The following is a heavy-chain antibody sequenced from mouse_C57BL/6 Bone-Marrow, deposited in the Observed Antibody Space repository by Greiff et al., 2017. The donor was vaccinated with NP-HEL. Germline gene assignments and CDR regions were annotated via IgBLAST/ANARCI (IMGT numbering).Heavy chain of an antibody. CDR2: IRLKSDNYAT. V-gene: IGHV6-3*01. Sequence: EVQRVESGGGLVQPGGSMKLSCVASGFTFSNYWMNWVRQSPEKGLEWVAQIRLKSDNYATHYAESVKGRFTISRDDSKSSVYLQMNNLRAEDTGIYYCTEGGYDWFAYWGQGTLVTVSA. CDR1: GFTFSNYW. J-gene: IGHJ3*01. CDR3: TEGGYDWFAY. D-gene: IGHD2-2*01.